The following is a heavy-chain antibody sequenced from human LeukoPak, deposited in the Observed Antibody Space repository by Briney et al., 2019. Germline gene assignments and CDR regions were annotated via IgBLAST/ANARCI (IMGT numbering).Heavy chain of an antibody. V-gene: IGHV4-39*02. J-gene: IGHJ6*02. D-gene: IGHD4-17*01. Sequence: SETLSLTCTVSGGSISSSSYYWGWIRQPPGKGLEWIGSIYYSGSTYYNPSLKSRVTISVDTSKNQLSLKLSSVTAADTAVYYCAREMETTVTTYYYYGMDVWGQGTTVTVSS. CDR2: IYYSGST. CDR1: GGSISSSSYY. CDR3: AREMETTVTTYYYYGMDV.